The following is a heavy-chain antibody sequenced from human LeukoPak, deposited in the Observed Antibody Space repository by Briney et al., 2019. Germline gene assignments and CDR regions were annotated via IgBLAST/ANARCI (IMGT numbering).Heavy chain of an antibody. CDR3: ARDGHSSGWPFDY. V-gene: IGHV3-21*01. J-gene: IGHJ4*02. CDR1: GFTFTTYS. CDR2: ISSGSGNI. D-gene: IGHD6-19*01. Sequence: GGSLRLSCAASGFTFTTYSMNLVRQAPGKGLKCVSSISSGSGNIYYADSVKGRFTISRDNAKNSLYLQMNSLRAEDTAVYYCARDGHSSGWPFDYWGQGTLVTVSS.